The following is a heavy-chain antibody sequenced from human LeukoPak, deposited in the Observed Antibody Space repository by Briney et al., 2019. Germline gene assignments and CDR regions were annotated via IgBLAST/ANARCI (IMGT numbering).Heavy chain of an antibody. CDR1: GFTFSSYG. CDR3: ARDRSHRSHPFDY. Sequence: GGSLRLSCVVSGFTFSSYGMHWVRQAPGKGLEWVAVIWYDGSNKYYADSVKGRFTISRDNSKNTLYLQMNSLRAEDTAVYYCARDRSHRSHPFDYWGQGTLVTVSS. V-gene: IGHV3-33*08. CDR2: IWYDGSNK. J-gene: IGHJ4*02. D-gene: IGHD2-15*01.